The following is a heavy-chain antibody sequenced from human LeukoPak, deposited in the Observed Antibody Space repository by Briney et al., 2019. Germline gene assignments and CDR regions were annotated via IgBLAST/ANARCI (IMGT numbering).Heavy chain of an antibody. CDR1: GYSYTSYW. V-gene: IGHV5-51*01. J-gene: IGHJ6*02. CDR2: IYPGDSDT. Sequence: GESLMISCKGSGYSYTSYWIGWVRQLPANSLEWMVIIYPGDSDTRYNPSFQGQVTISANKSVSTAYLQWSSLKASVRATYYCARGCSSTSCYGGGGYYYYYGIDVWGQGTTVTVSS. CDR3: ARGCSSTSCYGGGGYYYYYGIDV. D-gene: IGHD2-2*01.